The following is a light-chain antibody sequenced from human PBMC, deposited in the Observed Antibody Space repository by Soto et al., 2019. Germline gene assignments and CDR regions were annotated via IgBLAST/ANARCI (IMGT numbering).Light chain of an antibody. CDR1: QDIRNN. V-gene: IGKV3-15*01. Sequence: EVVMTQSPASLSVSPGERATLSCGASQDIRNNLAWYQQKPGQSPRLLISGASTRQAGIPGRFSGSGSGTEFTLIISSLQSEDFAIYYCQQYNNWPPWTFGQGTKVELK. CDR2: GAS. CDR3: QQYNNWPPWT. J-gene: IGKJ1*01.